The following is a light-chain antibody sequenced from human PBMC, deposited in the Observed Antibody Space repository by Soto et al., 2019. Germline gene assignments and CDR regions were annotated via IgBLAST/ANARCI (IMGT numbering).Light chain of an antibody. V-gene: IGKV1-5*03. Sequence: IQMTQAPSTLSACVGDRVTITCRASQSISSLLAWYQQKPGRAPTLLIYKASTLESGVPSRFSGSGSGTEFTLTISSLQPDDFATYYCQQYNSYPLTFGQGTRLEIK. CDR1: QSISSL. CDR2: KAS. J-gene: IGKJ5*01. CDR3: QQYNSYPLT.